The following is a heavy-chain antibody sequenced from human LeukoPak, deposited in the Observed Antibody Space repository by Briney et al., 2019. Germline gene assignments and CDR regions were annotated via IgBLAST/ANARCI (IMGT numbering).Heavy chain of an antibody. CDR3: VSNPRDSGRPFDY. V-gene: IGHV1-24*01. D-gene: IGHD1-26*01. Sequence: ASVKVSCKVSGYTLTELSMHWVRQAPGKGLEWMGGFDPEDGETIYAQKFQGRVTMTEDTSTDTAYMELSSLRSEDTAVYYCVSNPRDSGRPFDYWGQGTLVTVSS. J-gene: IGHJ4*02. CDR1: GYTLTELS. CDR2: FDPEDGET.